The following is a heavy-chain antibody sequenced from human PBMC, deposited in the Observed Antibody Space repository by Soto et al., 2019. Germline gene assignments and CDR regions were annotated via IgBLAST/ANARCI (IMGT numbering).Heavy chain of an antibody. D-gene: IGHD2-21*01. CDR2: LNPNGGAT. J-gene: IGHJ1*01. Sequence: XSVKVSCETSGYTFCHYYIHWVRQAPVQGLEWLGWLNPNGGATNYAQKVQGRVTMTHDASISTVHMELSSLTPDDTAVYYCARFNVVRMVSAGLDFWGLGTLVTVSS. CDR1: GYTFCHYY. CDR3: ARFNVVRMVSAGLDF. V-gene: IGHV1-2*02.